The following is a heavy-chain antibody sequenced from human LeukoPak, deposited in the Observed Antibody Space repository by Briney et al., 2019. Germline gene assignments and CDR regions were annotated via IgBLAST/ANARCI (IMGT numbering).Heavy chain of an antibody. CDR1: GFTFSDFG. J-gene: IGHJ4*02. CDR2: ISSSSTI. Sequence: GGSLRLPCAASGFTFSDFGMNWVRQAPGKGLEWIAYISSSSTIDYADSVKGRFTISRDNAKNSLYLQMNSLRAEDTAVYYCAARFDFWGQGTLVTVSS. V-gene: IGHV3-69-1*02. CDR3: AARFDF.